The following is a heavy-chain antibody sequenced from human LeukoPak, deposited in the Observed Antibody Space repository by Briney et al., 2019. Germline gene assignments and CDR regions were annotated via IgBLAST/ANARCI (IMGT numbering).Heavy chain of an antibody. Sequence: SQTLSLTCAISGDSVSSNSAAWNWIRQSPSRGLEWLGRTYYRSKWYSDYAVSVKSRITINPDTSKDQISLQLNSVSPEDTAVYYCARDLAAALDYWGQGTLVTVSS. CDR1: GDSVSSNSAA. D-gene: IGHD6-13*01. J-gene: IGHJ4*02. V-gene: IGHV6-1*01. CDR3: ARDLAAALDY. CDR2: TYYRSKWYS.